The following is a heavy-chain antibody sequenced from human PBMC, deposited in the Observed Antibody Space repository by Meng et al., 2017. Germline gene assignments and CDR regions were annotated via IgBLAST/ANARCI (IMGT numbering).Heavy chain of an antibody. V-gene: IGHV4-61*01. J-gene: IGHJ4*02. D-gene: IGHD4-17*01. CDR1: GGSVGSGNYY. Sequence: QGQVQGSGPGLVRPSETLSLTCTVSGGSVGSGNYYWSWIRQPPGKGLEWIGYIVYSGSTTYNPSLKTRVTISVDTSKNQFSLKLTSVTAADTAVYFCARDVGGDYETLFDYWGQGTLVTVSS. CDR2: IVYSGST. CDR3: ARDVGGDYETLFDY.